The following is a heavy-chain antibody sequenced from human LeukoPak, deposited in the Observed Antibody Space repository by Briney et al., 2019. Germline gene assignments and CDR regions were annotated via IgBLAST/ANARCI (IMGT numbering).Heavy chain of an antibody. Sequence: SVKLSCKASGGTFSSYYIRWVPQPPGQGLEWMGGNIPIFGTTNYAQKFQGRVTITADEPTSTAYMELSSLRSEDTAVYYCARGLCRCSGGSCALGSYWRERAPGTVSS. CDR1: GGTFSSYY. V-gene: IGHV1-69*13. D-gene: IGHD2-15*01. CDR2: NIPIFGTT. J-gene: IGHJ4*02. CDR3: ARGLCRCSGGSCALGSY.